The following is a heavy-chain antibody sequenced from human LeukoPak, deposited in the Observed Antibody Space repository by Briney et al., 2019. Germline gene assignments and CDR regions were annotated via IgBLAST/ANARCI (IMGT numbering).Heavy chain of an antibody. J-gene: IGHJ4*02. CDR3: ARQSGDQSSAWYFDA. Sequence: PSETLSLTCTVSGGSLSSSGHWWVWIRQPPGKGLEWIGSIHYSGKVYYNPSLKSRVTTSVDTSTEQFSLRLSSATAADTAIYYCARQSGDQSSAWYFDAWGQGTLVTVSS. V-gene: IGHV4-39*01. D-gene: IGHD6-19*01. CDR1: GGSLSSSGHW. CDR2: IHYSGKV.